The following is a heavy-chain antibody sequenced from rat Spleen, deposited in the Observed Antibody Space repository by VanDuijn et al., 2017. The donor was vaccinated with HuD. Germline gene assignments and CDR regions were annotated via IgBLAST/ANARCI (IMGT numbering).Heavy chain of an antibody. J-gene: IGHJ2*01. V-gene: IGHV5-25*01. CDR2: ISSGGGGI. Sequence: EVQLVESGGGLVQPGRSLKLSCAASGFTFSSFSMAWVRQAPKKGLEWVEYISSGGGGIYYPDSVQGRFTISRHNAKSTLYLQMDSLRSEDTATSYCVRHGYTRYYFDYWGQGVMVTVSS. CDR3: VRHGYTRYYFDY. D-gene: IGHD1-9*01. CDR1: GFTFSSFS.